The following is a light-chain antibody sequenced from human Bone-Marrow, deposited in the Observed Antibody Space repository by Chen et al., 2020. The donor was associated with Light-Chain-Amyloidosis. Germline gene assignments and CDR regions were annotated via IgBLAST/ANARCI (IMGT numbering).Light chain of an antibody. CDR3: CSYAGSSTLV. CDR1: SSDVGSYNL. CDR2: EVS. V-gene: IGLV2-23*02. J-gene: IGLJ2*01. Sequence: YALNHPASASGSPGPSITLPCTGTSSDVGSYNLVSWYQQHPGKAPKLMIYEVSKRPSGVSNRFSGSKSGNTASLTISGLQAEDEADYYCCSYAGSSTLVFGGGTKLTVL.